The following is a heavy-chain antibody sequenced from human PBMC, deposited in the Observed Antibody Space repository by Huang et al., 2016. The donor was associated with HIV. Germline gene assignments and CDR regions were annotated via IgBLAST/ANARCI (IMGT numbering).Heavy chain of an antibody. D-gene: IGHD1-7*01. CDR2: IKQDESEK. J-gene: IGHJ6*02. V-gene: IGHV3-7*01. CDR1: TFRFGAYW. CDR3: ATKTAAMDI. Sequence: VESGGRLVQPGGSIRLSCVGSTFRFGAYWMSWVRQSPGKGLEGVANIKQDESEKYYVDSVKGRFNISRDNAKKVVFLEMNNVRVGDTATYYCATKTAAMDIWGQGTTVTVS.